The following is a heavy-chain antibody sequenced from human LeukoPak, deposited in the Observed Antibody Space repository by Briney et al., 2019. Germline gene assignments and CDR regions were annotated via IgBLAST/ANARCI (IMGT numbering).Heavy chain of an antibody. CDR3: ARDGIPSGDSSGYYSHDAFDI. CDR1: GFTFSSYS. J-gene: IGHJ3*02. Sequence: GGSLRLSCAASGFTFSSYSMNWVRQAPGKGLEWVSSISSSSSYIYYADSVKGRFTISRDNAKNSLYLQMNSLRAEDTAVYYCARDGIPSGDSSGYYSHDAFDIWGQGTMVTVSS. CDR2: ISSSSSYI. V-gene: IGHV3-21*01. D-gene: IGHD3-22*01.